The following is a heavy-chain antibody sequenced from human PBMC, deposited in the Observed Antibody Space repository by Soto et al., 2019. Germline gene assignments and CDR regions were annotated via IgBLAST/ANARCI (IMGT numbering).Heavy chain of an antibody. V-gene: IGHV3-30*18. CDR3: AKDTYYHDTTGYYVFDY. CDR1: EFTFSSYG. J-gene: IGHJ4*02. Sequence: QVQLVESGGGVVQPGRSLTISCAASEFTFSSYGIHWVRQAPGKGLEWVAVISYDGSKKQYADSVKGRFTISRDNSKNTLHLQMNSLRAEDTAVYYCAKDTYYHDTTGYYVFDYWGQGTLVTVSS. D-gene: IGHD3-22*01. CDR2: ISYDGSKK.